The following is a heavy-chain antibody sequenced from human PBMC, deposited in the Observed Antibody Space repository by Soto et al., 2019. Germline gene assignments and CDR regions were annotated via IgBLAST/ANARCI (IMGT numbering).Heavy chain of an antibody. CDR2: INHSGST. Sequence: QVQLQQWGAGLLKPSETLSLTCAVYGGSFSGYYWSWIRQPPGKGLEWIGEINHSGSTNYNPSLKSRVTISVDTSKNQFSLKLSSVTAADTAVYYCVRVELEPYYYYYYMDVWGKGTTVTVSS. J-gene: IGHJ6*03. D-gene: IGHD1-1*01. CDR3: VRVELEPYYYYYYMDV. CDR1: GGSFSGYY. V-gene: IGHV4-34*01.